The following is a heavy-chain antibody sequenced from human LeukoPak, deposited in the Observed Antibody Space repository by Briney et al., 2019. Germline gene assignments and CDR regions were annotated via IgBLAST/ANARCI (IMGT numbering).Heavy chain of an antibody. CDR2: IIPIFGTA. D-gene: IGHD7-27*01. J-gene: IGHJ6*03. CDR3: ARGLTGEPYYYYMDV. CDR1: GGTFSSYA. V-gene: IGHV1-69*05. Sequence: GASVKVSCKASGGTFSSYAISWVRQAPGQGLEWMGGIIPIFGTANYAQKFQGRVTITTDESTGTAYMELSSLRSEDTAVYYCARGLTGEPYYYYMDVWGKGTTVTVSS.